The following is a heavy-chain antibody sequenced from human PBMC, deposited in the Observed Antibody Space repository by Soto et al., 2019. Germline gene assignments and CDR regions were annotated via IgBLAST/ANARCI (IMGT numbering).Heavy chain of an antibody. D-gene: IGHD3-16*01. CDR1: GFTFSSYA. CDR2: ISFSDGGT. J-gene: IGHJ2*01. CDR3: VKDDMILGRRYFDL. Sequence: EEQLLESGGGFIQPGGSLRLACAASGFTFSSYAMTWVRQAPGKGLEWVSSISFSDGGTYYADSVKGRLTISRDNSKNTWFLQMNSLRVEDTAVYYCVKDDMILGRRYFDLWGRGTLVPVSS. V-gene: IGHV3-23*01.